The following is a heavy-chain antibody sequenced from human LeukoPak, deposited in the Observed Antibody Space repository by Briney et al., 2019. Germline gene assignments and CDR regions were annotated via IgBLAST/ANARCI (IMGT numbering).Heavy chain of an antibody. CDR3: AKDQVGYDYYYYYYMDV. CDR2: ISTSSSYI. V-gene: IGHV3-21*04. D-gene: IGHD3-22*01. J-gene: IGHJ6*03. Sequence: GGSLRLSCAASGFTLSTYNMKWVRQAPRKGLEWVSSISTSSSYIYYADSVKGRFTISRDNARNSLYLQMNSLRAEDTAVYYCAKDQVGYDYYYYYYMDVWGKGTTVTVSS. CDR1: GFTLSTYN.